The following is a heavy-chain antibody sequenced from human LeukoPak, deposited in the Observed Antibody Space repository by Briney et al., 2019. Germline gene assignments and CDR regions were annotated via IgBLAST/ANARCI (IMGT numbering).Heavy chain of an antibody. CDR1: GFTFSSYS. Sequence: GGSLRLSCAASGFTFSSYSMNWVRQAPGKGLEWVSSISSSSSYIYYADSVKGRFTISRDNAKNSLYLQMNSLRAEDTAVYYCAKDRVQVTAVTTDWYFDLWGRGTLVSVSS. CDR3: AKDRVQVTAVTTDWYFDL. D-gene: IGHD4-17*01. J-gene: IGHJ2*01. V-gene: IGHV3-21*04. CDR2: ISSSSSYI.